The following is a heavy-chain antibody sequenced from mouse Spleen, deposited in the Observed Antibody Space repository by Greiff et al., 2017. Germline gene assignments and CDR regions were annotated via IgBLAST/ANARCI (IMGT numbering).Heavy chain of an antibody. V-gene: IGHV1-81*01. CDR2: IYPRSGNT. D-gene: IGHD1-1*01. CDR1: GYTFTSYG. J-gene: IGHJ4*01. Sequence: QVQLQQSGAELARPGASVKLSCKASGYTFTSYGISWVKQRTGQGLEWIGEIYPRSGNTYYNEKFKGKATLTADKSSSTAYMELRSLTSEDSAVYFCARSDYYGSSYPLYYAMDYWGQGTSVTVSS. CDR3: ARSDYYGSSYPLYYAMDY.